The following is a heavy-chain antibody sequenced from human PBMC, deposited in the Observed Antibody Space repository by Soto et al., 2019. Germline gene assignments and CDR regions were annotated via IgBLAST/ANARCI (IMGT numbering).Heavy chain of an antibody. CDR3: ARSVAGTHVWDY. CDR2: ISYDGSNK. V-gene: IGHV3-30-3*01. J-gene: IGHJ4*02. CDR1: GFTFSSYA. D-gene: IGHD6-19*01. Sequence: QVQLVESGGGVVQPGRSLRLSCATSGFTFSSYAMHWVRQAPGKGLEWVAVISYDGSNKYYADSVKGRFTISRDNSKNTLFLQMNSLRAEATAVYYCARSVAGTHVWDYWGQGTLVTVSS.